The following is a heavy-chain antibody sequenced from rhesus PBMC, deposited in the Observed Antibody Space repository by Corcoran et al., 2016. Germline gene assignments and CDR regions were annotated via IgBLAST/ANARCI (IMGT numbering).Heavy chain of an antibody. D-gene: IGHD2-21*01. CDR2: FSESGGTK. CDR3: TSSPHAGVVVATPGDY. V-gene: IGHV3-100*02. CDR1: GFTVSSYE. J-gene: IGHJ4*01. Sequence: DVQLVESGGGLVKPGGSLRLSCVASGFTVSSYEMHWVRQAPGKGLEWVSVFSESGGTKSYADSVKGRFTLSREHAKNSLFLQMNSLRAEDTAVYYCTSSPHAGVVVATPGDYWGQGVLVTVSS.